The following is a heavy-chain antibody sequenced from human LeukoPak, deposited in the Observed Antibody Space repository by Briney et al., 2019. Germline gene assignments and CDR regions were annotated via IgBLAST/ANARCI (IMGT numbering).Heavy chain of an antibody. CDR3: ARGLGYDDSSGYSNWFDP. D-gene: IGHD3-22*01. J-gene: IGHJ5*02. Sequence: GGSLRLSCAASGFTVNTNYMSWVRQAPGQGLEWVSVIYSGGTTYYADSVKGRFTISRDNSKNTLYLQMNSLRAEDTAVYYCARGLGYDDSSGYSNWFDPWGQGTLVTVSS. V-gene: IGHV3-66*01. CDR1: GFTVNTNY. CDR2: IYSGGTT.